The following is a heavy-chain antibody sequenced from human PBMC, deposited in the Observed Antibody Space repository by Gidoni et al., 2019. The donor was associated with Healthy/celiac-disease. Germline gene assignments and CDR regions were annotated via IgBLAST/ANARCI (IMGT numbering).Heavy chain of an antibody. Sequence: QVQLVQSGAEVKKPGSSVKVSCKASGGTFSSYAISWVRKAPGQGLEWMGGIIPIFGTANYAKKFQGRVTITADESTSTAYMELSSLRSEDTAVYYCAREGPDCSGGSCYPNWFDPWGQGTLVTVSS. CDR1: GGTFSSYA. D-gene: IGHD2-15*01. J-gene: IGHJ5*02. CDR2: IIPIFGTA. V-gene: IGHV1-69*01. CDR3: AREGPDCSGGSCYPNWFDP.